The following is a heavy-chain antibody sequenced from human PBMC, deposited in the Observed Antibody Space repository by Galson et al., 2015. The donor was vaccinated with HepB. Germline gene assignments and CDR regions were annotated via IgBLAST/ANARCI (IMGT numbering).Heavy chain of an antibody. CDR2: MNQDGSDK. CDR3: ARGAGRTSDF. V-gene: IGHV3-7*01. J-gene: IGHJ4*02. CDR1: GFTLSAYW. Sequence: SLRLSCAASGFTLSAYWMIWVRQAPGKGLEWVANMNQDGSDKYYVGSVKGRFTISRDNAKTSLYLQMNSLRVEDTAVYYCARGAGRTSDFWGQGTQVTVSS. D-gene: IGHD1-26*01.